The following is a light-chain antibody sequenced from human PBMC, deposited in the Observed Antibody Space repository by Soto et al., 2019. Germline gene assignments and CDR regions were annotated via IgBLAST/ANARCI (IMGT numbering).Light chain of an antibody. CDR1: QSISSR. CDR3: QQYNSYSPST. Sequence: DIQMTQSPSTLSASVGDRVTITCRASQSISSRLAWYQQKPGKAPKLLIYDASRLESGVPSRFSGSGSGTEFTLTISSLQPDDFATYYCQQYNSYSPSTFGQGTKVDIK. V-gene: IGKV1-5*01. CDR2: DAS. J-gene: IGKJ1*01.